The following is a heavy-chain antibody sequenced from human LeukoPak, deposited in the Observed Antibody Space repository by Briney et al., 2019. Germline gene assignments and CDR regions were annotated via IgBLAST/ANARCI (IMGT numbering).Heavy chain of an antibody. Sequence: ASVKVSCXASGYTFTGYYMHWVRQAPGQGLEWMGRMNPNSGGTNYAQKFQGRVTMTRDTSISTAYMELSRLRSDDTAVYYCARGLIEYSSSFSDYWGQGTLVTVSS. CDR3: ARGLIEYSSSFSDY. V-gene: IGHV1-2*06. CDR1: GYTFTGYY. J-gene: IGHJ4*02. CDR2: MNPNSGGT. D-gene: IGHD6-6*01.